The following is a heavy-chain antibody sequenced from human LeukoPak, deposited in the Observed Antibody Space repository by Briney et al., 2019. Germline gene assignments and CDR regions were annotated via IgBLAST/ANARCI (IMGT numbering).Heavy chain of an antibody. CDR3: ARELGGNYDFWSGYYTLDY. J-gene: IGHJ4*02. V-gene: IGHV4-61*02. D-gene: IGHD3-3*01. CDR2: IYTSGST. CDR1: GGSISSGSYY. Sequence: PSETLSLTCTVSGGSISSGSYYWSWIRQPAGKGLEWIGRIYTSGSTNYNPSLKSRVTISVDTSKNQFSLKLSSVTAADTAVYYCARELGGNYDFWSGYYTLDYWGQGTPVTVSS.